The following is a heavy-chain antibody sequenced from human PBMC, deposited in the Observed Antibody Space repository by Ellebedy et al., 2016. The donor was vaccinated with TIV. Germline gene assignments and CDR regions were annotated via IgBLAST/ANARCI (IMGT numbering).Heavy chain of an antibody. V-gene: IGHV4-59*01. D-gene: IGHD1-26*01. CDR2: IYSSGSS. J-gene: IGHJ4*02. Sequence: MPSETLSLTCTVSGASISSYYWSWIRQPPGKGLEWIGYIYSSGSSSYNPSLESRVNISVDTSNNQFSLKMSSVSAADTAVYYCARLPRSEVGVTGRFDYWGQGTLVTVSS. CDR1: GASISSYY. CDR3: ARLPRSEVGVTGRFDY.